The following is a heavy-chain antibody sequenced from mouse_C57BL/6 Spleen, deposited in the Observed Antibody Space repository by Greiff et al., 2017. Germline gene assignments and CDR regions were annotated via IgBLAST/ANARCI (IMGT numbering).Heavy chain of an antibody. J-gene: IGHJ4*01. CDR1: GYTFTDYY. Sequence: VQLQQSGPELVKPGASVKISCKASGYTFTDYYMNWVKQSHGKSLEWIGDINPNNGGTSYNQKFKGKATLTVDKSSSTAYMVLRSLTSEDSAVYYCARRDYDEDYAMDYWGQGTSVTVSS. D-gene: IGHD2-4*01. CDR3: ARRDYDEDYAMDY. CDR2: INPNNGGT. V-gene: IGHV1-26*01.